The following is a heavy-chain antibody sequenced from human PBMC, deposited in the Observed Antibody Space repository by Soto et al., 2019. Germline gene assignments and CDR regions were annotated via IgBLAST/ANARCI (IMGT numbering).Heavy chain of an antibody. Sequence: GGSLRLSCAAAGFRFNDYYMTWIRQAPGRGLEWVSYISSGSSTIYYAHSVKGRFTISRDNAKNSLYLQMNSLRAEDTAVYYCATSSGALAASFPYYFDYWGQGTLVTVSS. CDR2: ISSGSSTI. J-gene: IGHJ4*02. D-gene: IGHD6-25*01. CDR1: GFRFNDYY. CDR3: ATSSGALAASFPYYFDY. V-gene: IGHV3-11*01.